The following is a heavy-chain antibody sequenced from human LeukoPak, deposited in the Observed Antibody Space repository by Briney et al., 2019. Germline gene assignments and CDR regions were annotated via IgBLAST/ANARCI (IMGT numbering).Heavy chain of an antibody. CDR2: IYSDGST. V-gene: IGHV3-53*01. D-gene: IGHD2-2*01. CDR1: GFTFSSNH. J-gene: IGHJ4*02. Sequence: PGGSLRLSCGVSGFTFSSNHMSSVRQAPGKGLEWVSVIYSDGSTYYADSVKGRFTISRDNSKNTLYLQMNSLRAEDTAVYSCARDGQLHSFDYWGQGTLVTVSS. CDR3: ARDGQLHSFDY.